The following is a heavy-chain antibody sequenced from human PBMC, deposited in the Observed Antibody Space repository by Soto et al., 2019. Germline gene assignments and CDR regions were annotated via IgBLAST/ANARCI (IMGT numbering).Heavy chain of an antibody. Sequence: GASVKVSCKASGYTFRSYGISWVRQAPGQGLEWMGWISAYNGNTNYAQKHQGRVTMTTDTSTTTAYMELRSLKSDDTAVYYCAKTSYCGGDCYSENWFDPWGQGTLVTVSS. D-gene: IGHD2-21*01. V-gene: IGHV1-18*01. CDR2: ISAYNGNT. CDR1: GYTFRSYG. CDR3: AKTSYCGGDCYSENWFDP. J-gene: IGHJ5*02.